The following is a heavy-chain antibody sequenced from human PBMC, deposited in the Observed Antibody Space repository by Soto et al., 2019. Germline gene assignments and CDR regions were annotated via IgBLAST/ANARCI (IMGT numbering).Heavy chain of an antibody. D-gene: IGHD2-2*01. Sequence: PVGSLRLSCAASGFTFSNYAMTWVRQGPEKGLEWVSAISGSGGSAYYADSVKGRFTISRDNSKNTLYLQMNSLRADDSGVYYCAKDPYSGVLVPVAIGFDPWGPGTLVTVSS. V-gene: IGHV3-23*01. J-gene: IGHJ5*02. CDR1: GFTFSNYA. CDR2: ISGSGGSA. CDR3: AKDPYSGVLVPVAIGFDP.